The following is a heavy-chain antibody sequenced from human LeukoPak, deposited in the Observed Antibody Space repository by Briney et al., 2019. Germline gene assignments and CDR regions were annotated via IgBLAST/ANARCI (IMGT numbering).Heavy chain of an antibody. J-gene: IGHJ4*02. CDR3: ASQGYGSGYVHFDY. Sequence: PSETLSLTCTVSGGSISSYYWSWIRQPAGKGLEWIGRIYTSGSTNYNPSLKSRATMSVDTSKNQFSLKLSSVTAADTAVYYCASQGYGSGYVHFDYWGQGTLVTVSS. V-gene: IGHV4-4*07. CDR1: GGSISSYY. D-gene: IGHD6-19*01. CDR2: IYTSGST.